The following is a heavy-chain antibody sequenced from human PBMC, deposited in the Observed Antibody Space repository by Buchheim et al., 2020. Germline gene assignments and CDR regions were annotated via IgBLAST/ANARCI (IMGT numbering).Heavy chain of an antibody. CDR3: AASSFLDTAMVFDY. J-gene: IGHJ4*02. CDR1: GSSISSGSYY. CDR2: IYATGST. V-gene: IGHV4-61*02. Sequence: QVQLQESGPGLVKPSQTLSLTCTVSGSSISSGSYYWTWIRQPAGKGLEWIGRIYATGSTHYHSSLKSRVSISLDTSKNQFSLTLSSVTAADTAVYYCAASSFLDTAMVFDYWGRGAL. D-gene: IGHD5-18*01.